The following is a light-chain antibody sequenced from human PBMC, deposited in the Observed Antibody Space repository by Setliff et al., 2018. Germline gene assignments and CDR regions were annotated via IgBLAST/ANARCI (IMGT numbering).Light chain of an antibody. J-gene: IGLJ2*01. V-gene: IGLV2-11*01. Sequence: QSVLTQPPSVSGSPGQSVTISCSGSNSDIGTYNYVSWYQHHPGKAPKVIIYDVNKRPSGVPDRFSGSKSGSTASLTISGLQADDEADYYCAVWDDNVNGPVFGGGTKVTVL. CDR3: AVWDDNVNGPV. CDR1: NSDIGTYNY. CDR2: DVN.